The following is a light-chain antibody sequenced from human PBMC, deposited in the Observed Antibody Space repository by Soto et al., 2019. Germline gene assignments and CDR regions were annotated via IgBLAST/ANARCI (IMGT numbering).Light chain of an antibody. CDR3: CSDAGTSAVV. V-gene: IGLV2-11*01. CDR2: DVT. Sequence: QSALTQPRSVSGSPGQSVSISCTRTSGEVGGSNHVSWYLQHPGQAPKLLIYDVTKRPSGVPDRSSGSKSGNTASLTISGLQAEDEADYYCCSDAGTSAVVLGTWPNVTVL. J-gene: IGLJ1*01. CDR1: SGEVGGSNH.